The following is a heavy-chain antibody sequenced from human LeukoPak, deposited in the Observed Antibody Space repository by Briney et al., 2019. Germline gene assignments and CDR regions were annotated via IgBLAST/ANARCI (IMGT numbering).Heavy chain of an antibody. CDR1: GGTFSSYA. V-gene: IGHV1-69*05. Sequence: SVKVSCKASGGTFSSYAISWVRQAPGQGLEWMGGIIPIFGTANYAQKFQGRVTITTDESTSTAYMELSSLRSEDTAVYYYASGALRQLGGDYFDYWGQGTLVTVSS. CDR3: ASGALRQLGGDYFDY. CDR2: IIPIFGTA. D-gene: IGHD6-13*01. J-gene: IGHJ4*02.